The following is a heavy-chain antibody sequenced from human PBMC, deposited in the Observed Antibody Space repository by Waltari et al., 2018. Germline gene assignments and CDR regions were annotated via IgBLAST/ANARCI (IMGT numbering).Heavy chain of an antibody. CDR3: TRDRTGTTRDY. J-gene: IGHJ4*02. V-gene: IGHV3-49*04. CDR2: IRSKAYGGTT. D-gene: IGHD1-7*01. Sequence: EVQLVEFGGGLVQPGRSLSLSCRAYGFTFGGYALSWVRLAPGKGLEWVGFIRSKAYGGTTEYAASVKGRFTISRDDSKSIAYLQMNSLKTEDTAVYYCTRDRTGTTRDYWGQGTLVTVSS. CDR1: GFTFGGYA.